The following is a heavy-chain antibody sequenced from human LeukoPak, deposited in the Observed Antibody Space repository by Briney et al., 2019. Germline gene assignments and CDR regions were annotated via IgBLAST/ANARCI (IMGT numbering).Heavy chain of an antibody. CDR1: GGTFSSYV. V-gene: IGHV1-69*05. CDR3: ARQGVQPSYYDSSGTGLYFDY. CDR2: IIPILGTA. J-gene: IGHJ4*02. Sequence: SVKVSCKASGGTFSSYVISWVRQAPGQGLEWMGRIIPILGTANYAQKVQGRVTITTDESTSTAYMELSSLSSEDTAVYYCARQGVQPSYYDSSGTGLYFDYWGQGTLVTVSS. D-gene: IGHD3-22*01.